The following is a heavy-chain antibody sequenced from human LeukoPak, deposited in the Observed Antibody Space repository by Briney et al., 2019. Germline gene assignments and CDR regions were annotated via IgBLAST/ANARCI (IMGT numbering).Heavy chain of an antibody. CDR3: ARAPITMVRGVTRVFDY. V-gene: IGHV1-2*06. D-gene: IGHD3-10*01. Sequence: ASVKVSCKASGYTFTGYYMHWVRQAPGQGLEWMGRINPNSGGTNYAQKFQGRVTMTRDTSISTAHMELSRLRSDDTAVYYCARAPITMVRGVTRVFDYWGQGTLVTVSS. J-gene: IGHJ4*02. CDR1: GYTFTGYY. CDR2: INPNSGGT.